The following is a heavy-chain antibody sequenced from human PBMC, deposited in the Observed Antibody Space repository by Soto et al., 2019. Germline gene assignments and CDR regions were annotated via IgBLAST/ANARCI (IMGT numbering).Heavy chain of an antibody. CDR1: GGSISSGGYY. CDR3: ARDTYYYDSSGYPI. D-gene: IGHD3-22*01. V-gene: IGHV4-31*03. Sequence: SETLSLTCTVSGGSISSGGYYWSWIRQHPGKGLEWIGYIYYSGSTYYNPSLKSRVTISVDTSKNQFSLKLGSVTAADTAVYYCARDTYYYDSSGYPIWGQGTLVTVSS. CDR2: IYYSGST. J-gene: IGHJ4*02.